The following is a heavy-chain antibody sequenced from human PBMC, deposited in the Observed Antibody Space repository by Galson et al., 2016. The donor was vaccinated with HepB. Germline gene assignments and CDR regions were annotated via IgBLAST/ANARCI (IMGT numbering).Heavy chain of an antibody. D-gene: IGHD2-2*01. J-gene: IGHJ6*02. CDR3: ARDPRKIRYQLLEIYYYYYAMDV. CDR2: ISAYNGNT. V-gene: IGHV1-18*01. Sequence: SVKVSCKASGYTFTTYGISWVRQAPGRGLEWMGWISAYNGNTNYAQKLQGRVTMTTDTSTSTAYMELRSLRSDDTAVYYCARDPRKIRYQLLEIYYYYYAMDVRGQGTTVTVSS. CDR1: GYTFTTYG.